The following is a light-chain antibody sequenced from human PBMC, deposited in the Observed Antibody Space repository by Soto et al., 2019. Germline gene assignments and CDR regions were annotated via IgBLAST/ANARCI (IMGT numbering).Light chain of an antibody. CDR1: QSINKW. J-gene: IGKJ1*01. V-gene: IGKV1-5*03. CDR3: QQYNSFPWT. CDR2: QAS. Sequence: DIQMTQSPSTLSASVGDRVTITCRASQSINKWLAWYQQKPGKAPNFLIYQASTLQSEVPSRFSGSGSGTDFTLTINSLQPDDFATYYCQQYNSFPWTFGQGTKVEIK.